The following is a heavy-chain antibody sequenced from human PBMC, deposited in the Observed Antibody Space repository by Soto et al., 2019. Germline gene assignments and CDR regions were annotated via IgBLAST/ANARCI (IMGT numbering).Heavy chain of an antibody. CDR2: IIPIFGTA. CDR3: ASRYSSSVGSYYYYGMDV. V-gene: IGHV1-69*01. J-gene: IGHJ6*02. D-gene: IGHD6-6*01. Sequence: QVQLVQSGAEVKKPGSSVKVSCKASGGTFSSYAISWVRQAPGQGLEWMGGIIPIFGTANYAQKFQGRVTITADESTSTAYMELSSLRSEDTAVYYCASRYSSSVGSYYYYGMDVWGQGTTVTVSS. CDR1: GGTFSSYA.